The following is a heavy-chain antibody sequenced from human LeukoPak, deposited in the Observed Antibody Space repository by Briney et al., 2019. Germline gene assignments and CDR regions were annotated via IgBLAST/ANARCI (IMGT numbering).Heavy chain of an antibody. CDR3: ARGLRLGELSWFDP. J-gene: IGHJ5*02. V-gene: IGHV1-69*06. CDR2: IIPIFGTA. D-gene: IGHD3-16*02. Sequence: SVKVSCKASGGTFSSYAISWVRQAPGQGLEWMGGIIPIFGTANYAQKFQGRVTITADKSTSTAYMELSSLRSEDTAVYYCARGLRLGELSWFDPWGQGTLVTVSS. CDR1: GGTFSSYA.